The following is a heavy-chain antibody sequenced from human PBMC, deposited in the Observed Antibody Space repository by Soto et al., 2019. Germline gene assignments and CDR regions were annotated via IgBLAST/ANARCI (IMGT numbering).Heavy chain of an antibody. J-gene: IGHJ5*02. V-gene: IGHV1-18*01. CDR1: GYTFTSYG. D-gene: IGHD2-21*02. CDR2: ISAYNGNT. CDR3: ARGGLVTAACAWFGP. Sequence: QVQLVQSGAEVKKPGASVKVSCKASGYTFTSYGISWVRQAPGQGLEWMGWISAYNGNTNYAQKLQGRVTMTTDTSTSTGDMELSSLRSADTAGYYCARGGLVTAACAWFGPWGPGTLVTVSS.